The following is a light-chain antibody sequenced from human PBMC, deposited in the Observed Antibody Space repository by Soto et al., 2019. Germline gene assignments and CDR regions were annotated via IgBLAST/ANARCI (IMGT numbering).Light chain of an antibody. CDR2: GAS. CDR1: QSVTSN. V-gene: IGKV3-15*01. CDR3: QQYDNWPPYT. Sequence: EIVMTQSPATPSVSPGERATLSCRASQSVTSNLAWFQQKPGQAPRLLIYGASTRATGIPDRFSGSGSGTEFTLTISSLQSEDLAVYYCQQYDNWPPYTFGQGTQLEIK. J-gene: IGKJ2*01.